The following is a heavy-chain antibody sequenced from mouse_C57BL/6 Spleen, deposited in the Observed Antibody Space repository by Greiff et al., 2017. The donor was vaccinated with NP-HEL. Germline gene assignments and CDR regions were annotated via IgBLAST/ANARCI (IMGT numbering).Heavy chain of an antibody. CDR1: GFSLTSYG. CDR2: IWRGGST. CDR3: AKNDGFPLYYAMDY. V-gene: IGHV2-5*01. J-gene: IGHJ4*01. Sequence: QVQLQQSGPGLVQPSQSLSITCTVSGFSLTSYGVHWVRQSPGKGLEWLGVIWRGGSTDYNAAFMSRLSITKDNSKSQVFFKMNSLQADDTAIYYCAKNDGFPLYYAMDYWGQGTSVTVSS. D-gene: IGHD2-3*01.